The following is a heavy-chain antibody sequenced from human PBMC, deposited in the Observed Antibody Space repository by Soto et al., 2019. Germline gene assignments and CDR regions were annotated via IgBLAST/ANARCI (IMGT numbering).Heavy chain of an antibody. CDR1: GGFISSYY. V-gene: IGHV2-70*18. J-gene: IGHJ4*02. Sequence: TLSLTCTVSGGFISSYYWSWIRQPPGKALEWLALIDWDDDKYYSTSLKTRLTISKDTSENPVVLTMTDMDPVDTATYYCARTFNGYPDYWGQGTLVTVSS. CDR3: ARTFNGYPDY. CDR2: IDWDDDK. D-gene: IGHD5-18*01.